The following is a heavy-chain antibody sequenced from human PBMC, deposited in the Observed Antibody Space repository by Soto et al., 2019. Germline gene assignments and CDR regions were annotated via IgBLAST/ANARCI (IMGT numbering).Heavy chain of an antibody. V-gene: IGHV4-34*01. D-gene: IGHD6-13*01. CDR3: ARILAAAGNFDY. J-gene: IGHJ4*02. CDR1: GGSFSGYY. CDR2: INHSGST. Sequence: SETLSLTCAVYGGSFSGYYWSWIRQPPGKGLEWIGEINHSGSTNYNPSLKSRVTISVDTSKNQFSLKLSSVTAADTAVYYCARILAAAGNFDYWGQGTLVTVSS.